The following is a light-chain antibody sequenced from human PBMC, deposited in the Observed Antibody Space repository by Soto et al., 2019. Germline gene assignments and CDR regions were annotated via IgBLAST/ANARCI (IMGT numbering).Light chain of an antibody. CDR1: QSISSW. CDR2: KAS. J-gene: IGKJ1*01. Sequence: DIQMTQSPSTLSASVGDRVTITCRASQSISSWLAWYQQKPGKAPKLLIYKASSLDSGVPSRFSGSGSGTELTLTISSLQPDDFATYYCQQYNSFPTFGQATKVEIK. V-gene: IGKV1-5*03. CDR3: QQYNSFPT.